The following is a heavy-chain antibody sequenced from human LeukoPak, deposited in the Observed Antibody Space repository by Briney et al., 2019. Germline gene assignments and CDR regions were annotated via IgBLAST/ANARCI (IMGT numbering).Heavy chain of an antibody. CDR3: ARDLDGYSSGGVDY. Sequence: PGGSLRLSCAASGFTFSSYAMHWVRQASGKGLEYVSAISSNGGSTYYANSVKGRFTISRDNSKNTLYLQMGSLRAEDMAVYYCARDLDGYSSGGVDYWGQGTLVTVSS. V-gene: IGHV3-64*01. CDR2: ISSNGGST. J-gene: IGHJ4*02. CDR1: GFTFSSYA. D-gene: IGHD6-19*01.